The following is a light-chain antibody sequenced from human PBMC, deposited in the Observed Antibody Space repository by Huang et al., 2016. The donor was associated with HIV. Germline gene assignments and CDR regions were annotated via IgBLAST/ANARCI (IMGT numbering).Light chain of an antibody. CDR1: QSVSNE. CDR3: QQYNDWPWT. Sequence: EIVMTQSPGTLSVSPGERATLSCRASQSVSNEVAWFQQKPGQAPRLLIYGANIRPSGTPAGFSGSGSGTEFTITISSLQSEDFAIYYCQQYNDWPWTFGQGTKVEIK. J-gene: IGKJ1*01. CDR2: GAN. V-gene: IGKV3-15*01.